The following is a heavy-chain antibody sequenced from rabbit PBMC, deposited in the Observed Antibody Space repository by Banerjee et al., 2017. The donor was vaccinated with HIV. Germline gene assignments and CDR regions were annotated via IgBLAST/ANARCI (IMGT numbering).Heavy chain of an antibody. D-gene: IGHD1-1*01. CDR1: GFIFSDKYA. J-gene: IGHJ4*01. CDR2: IYADNSGST. V-gene: IGHV1S45*01. CDR3: ARAGGFENYFNL. Sequence: QEQLKESGGGLVQPGGSLELSCKASGFIFSDKYAMCWVRQAPGKGLEWIACIYADNSGSTYYATWAKGRFTISKTSSTAVTLQMTSRTAADTATYFCARAGGFENYFNLWGQGTLVTVS.